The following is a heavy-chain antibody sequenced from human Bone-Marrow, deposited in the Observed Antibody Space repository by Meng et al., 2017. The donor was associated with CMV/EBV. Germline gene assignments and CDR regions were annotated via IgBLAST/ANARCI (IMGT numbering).Heavy chain of an antibody. V-gene: IGHV3-48*03. D-gene: IGHD3-16*02. J-gene: IGHJ6*02. CDR2: ISSSGSTI. Sequence: GGSLRLSCAASGFTFSSYEMNWVRQAPGKGLEWVSYISSSGSTIYYADSVKGRFTISRDNAKNSLYLQMNSLRAEDTAVYYCARDPPYDYVWGGYRPPHGMDVWGQGTTVTVSS. CDR3: ARDPPYDYVWGGYRPPHGMDV. CDR1: GFTFSSYE.